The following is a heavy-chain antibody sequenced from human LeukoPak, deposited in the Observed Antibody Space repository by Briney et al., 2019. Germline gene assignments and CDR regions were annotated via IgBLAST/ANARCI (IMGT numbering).Heavy chain of an antibody. V-gene: IGHV3-7*01. CDR1: GFTFSSHW. CDR2: INQDESRK. Sequence: PGGSLRLSCAAAGFTFSSHWMSWVRQAPGKGLEWVASINQDESRKHYVDSVKGRFTISRDNAKDSLYLQMSSLRAEDTAVYYCARLQDDYTTYDCWGQGTLVTVSS. J-gene: IGHJ4*02. D-gene: IGHD1-1*01. CDR3: ARLQDDYTTYDC.